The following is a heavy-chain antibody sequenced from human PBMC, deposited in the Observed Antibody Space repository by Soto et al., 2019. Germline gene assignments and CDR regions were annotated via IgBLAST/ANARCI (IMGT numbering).Heavy chain of an antibody. CDR3: ARSANTYGSPFDY. D-gene: IGHD3-10*01. CDR1: GFTVGNNY. CDR2: IHRGGST. Sequence: EVHLVESGGGLVQPGGSLRLSCAASGFTVGNNYMSWVCQAPGKGLEWVSIIHRGGSTSYADSVKGRFTISRDSSKNILYLQINGLTADDAAVYYCARSANTYGSPFDYWGQGALVTVSS. J-gene: IGHJ4*02. V-gene: IGHV3-66*01.